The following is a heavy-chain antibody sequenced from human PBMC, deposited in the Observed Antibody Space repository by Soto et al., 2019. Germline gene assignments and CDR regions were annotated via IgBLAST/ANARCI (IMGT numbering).Heavy chain of an antibody. D-gene: IGHD6-6*01. J-gene: IGHJ5*02. V-gene: IGHV1-3*01. CDR3: ARGIAARPWWFDP. Sequence: ASVKVSCKASGYTFTSYAMHWVRQAPGQRLEWMGWINAGNGNTKYSQKFQGRVTITRDTSASTAYMELSSLRPEDTAVYYCARGIAARPWWFDPWSQGTLVTVSS. CDR1: GYTFTSYA. CDR2: INAGNGNT.